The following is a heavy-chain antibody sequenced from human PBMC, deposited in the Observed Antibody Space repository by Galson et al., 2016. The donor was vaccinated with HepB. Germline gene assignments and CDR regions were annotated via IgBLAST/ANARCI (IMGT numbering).Heavy chain of an antibody. V-gene: IGHV4-28*01. CDR1: GYSVSNENW. CDR2: ITYRGNS. J-gene: IGHJ2*01. CDR3: ARNQVAVTGHWYFDF. Sequence: SETLSLTCGVSGYSVSNENWWGWIRQPPGKGLEWIGYITYRGNSHYNPSLKSRLTMSVDTSQNQFPLKLSSGTAVDTAVYYCARNQVAVTGHWYFDFWGRGTLVTVSS. D-gene: IGHD2-21*02.